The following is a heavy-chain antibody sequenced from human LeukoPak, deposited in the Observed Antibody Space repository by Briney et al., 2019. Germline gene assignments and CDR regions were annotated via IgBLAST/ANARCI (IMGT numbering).Heavy chain of an antibody. CDR1: GGTFSSYA. Sequence: ASVKASCKASGGTFSSYAISWVRQAPGQGLEWKGRIIPIFGTANYAQRFQGRVTITTDESTSTAYMELSSLRSEDTAVYYCARDDYGGNSELGYWGQGTLVTVSS. CDR3: ARDDYGGNSELGY. V-gene: IGHV1-69*05. CDR2: IIPIFGTA. J-gene: IGHJ4*02. D-gene: IGHD4-23*01.